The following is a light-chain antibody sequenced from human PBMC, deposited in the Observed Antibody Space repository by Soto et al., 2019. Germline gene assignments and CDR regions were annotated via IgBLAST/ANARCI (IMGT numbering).Light chain of an antibody. Sequence: EIVLTQSPATLSLSPGESATLSCRATRSVSSYLAWYQQKPGQAPRLLIYDASSRPTDIPARFSGSGSGTDFTLTISRLEPEDFAVYYCQQYGSSPWTFGQGTKVDFK. CDR3: QQYGSSPWT. CDR1: RSVSSY. V-gene: IGKV3-20*01. J-gene: IGKJ1*01. CDR2: DAS.